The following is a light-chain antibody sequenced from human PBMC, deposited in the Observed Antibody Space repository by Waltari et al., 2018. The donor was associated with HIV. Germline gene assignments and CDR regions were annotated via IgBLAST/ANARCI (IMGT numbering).Light chain of an antibody. Sequence: QSALTQPASVSGSPGQSITISCTGTSSDVGSYNLVSWYQQHPGKAPKLMIYEGSKRPSGVSKRFAGCKSGNTASLTISGLQAEDEADYYCCSYAGSSTLDWVFGGGTKLTVL. CDR1: SSDVGSYNL. V-gene: IGLV2-23*01. J-gene: IGLJ3*02. CDR3: CSYAGSSTLDWV. CDR2: EGS.